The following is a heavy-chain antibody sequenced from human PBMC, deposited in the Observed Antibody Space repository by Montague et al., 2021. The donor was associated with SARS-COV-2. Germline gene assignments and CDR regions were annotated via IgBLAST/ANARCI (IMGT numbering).Heavy chain of an antibody. J-gene: IGHJ4*02. Sequence: SETLSLTCTVSGGSVSSCDYCWIWIRQPPGKELDWIVYIYYSGSTNYXPSLRIRVTIPLDTSKNQFSLKLTSVTAADTAVYYCARVSLAAAATRSDSWGQGTLVTVSS. CDR2: IYYSGST. CDR3: ARVSLAAAATRSDS. D-gene: IGHD2-15*01. CDR1: GGSVSSCDYC. V-gene: IGHV4-61*08.